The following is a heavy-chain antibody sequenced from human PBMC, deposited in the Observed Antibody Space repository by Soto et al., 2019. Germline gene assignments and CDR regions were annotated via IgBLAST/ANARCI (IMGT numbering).Heavy chain of an antibody. CDR3: ARDGGPVIVVVTPDY. D-gene: IGHD2-21*02. J-gene: IGHJ4*02. Sequence: QVQLVESGGGVVQPGRSLRLSCAASGFTFSSYAMHWVRQAPGKGLEWVAVISYDGSNKYYADSVKGRFTISRDNSKNTLYLQMNSLRAEDTAVYYCARDGGPVIVVVTPDYWGQGTLVTVYS. V-gene: IGHV3-30-3*01. CDR1: GFTFSSYA. CDR2: ISYDGSNK.